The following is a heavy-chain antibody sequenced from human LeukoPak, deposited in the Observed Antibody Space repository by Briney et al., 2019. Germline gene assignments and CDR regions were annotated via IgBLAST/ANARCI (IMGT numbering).Heavy chain of an antibody. V-gene: IGHV1-18*01. CDR2: ISAYNGNT. CDR3: AREGAALLWFGGFDY. Sequence: ASVKVSCKASGYTFTSYGISWVRQAPGQGLEWMGWISAYNGNTNYAQKLQGRVTMTTDTSTSTAYVELRSLRSDDTAVYYCAREGAALLWFGGFDYWGQGTLVTVSS. CDR1: GYTFTSYG. D-gene: IGHD3-10*01. J-gene: IGHJ4*02.